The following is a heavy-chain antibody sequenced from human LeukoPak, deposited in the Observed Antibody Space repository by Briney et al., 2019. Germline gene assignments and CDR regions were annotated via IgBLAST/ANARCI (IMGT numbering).Heavy chain of an antibody. Sequence: PGGSLRLSCAASGFTFSSYGMHWVRQAPGKGLEWVAFIRYDGGNKYYADSVKGRFTISRDNSKNTLYLQMNSLRAEDTAVYYCAPWLGGGAADFDYWGQGTLVTVSS. CDR1: GFTFSSYG. V-gene: IGHV3-30*02. J-gene: IGHJ4*02. CDR2: IRYDGGNK. CDR3: APWLGGGAADFDY. D-gene: IGHD3-9*01.